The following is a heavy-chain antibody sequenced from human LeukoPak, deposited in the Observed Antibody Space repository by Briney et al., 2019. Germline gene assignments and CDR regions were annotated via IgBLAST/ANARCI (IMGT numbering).Heavy chain of an antibody. J-gene: IGHJ4*02. CDR1: GFSVSSND. CDR2: IYSDSNT. D-gene: IGHD3-22*01. Sequence: GGSLRLSCAASGFSVSSNDLTWVRRAPGKGLECVSVIYSDSNTYYADSVKGRFTISRDNSKNTLYLQMSSLRAEDTAVYYCAKDLDSSGYYGGDYWGQGTLVTVSS. CDR3: AKDLDSSGYYGGDY. V-gene: IGHV3-66*01.